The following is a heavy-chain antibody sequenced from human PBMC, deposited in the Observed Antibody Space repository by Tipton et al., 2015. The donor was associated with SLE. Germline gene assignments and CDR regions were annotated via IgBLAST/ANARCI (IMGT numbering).Heavy chain of an antibody. Sequence: GLVKPSETLSLTCAVYGGSFSGYYWSWIRQPPEKGLEWIGEINHSGGTNYNPSLKSRVTISVDTSKNQFSMKLSSVTAADTAVYYCARGGKVVAGTERDFDSWGQGTPVTVSS. D-gene: IGHD2-15*01. J-gene: IGHJ4*02. V-gene: IGHV4-34*01. CDR2: INHSGGT. CDR3: ARGGKVVAGTERDFDS. CDR1: GGSFSGYY.